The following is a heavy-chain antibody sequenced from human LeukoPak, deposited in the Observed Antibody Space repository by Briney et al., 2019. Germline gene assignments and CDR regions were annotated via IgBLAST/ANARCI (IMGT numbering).Heavy chain of an antibody. J-gene: IGHJ6*02. CDR1: GYTFTGYY. CDR3: ARDLRVADTLYHYYYYGMDV. Sequence: ASVKVSCKASGYTFTGYYMHWVRQAPGQGLEWMGWINPNSGGTNYAQKFQGRVTMTRDTSISTAYMELSRLRSDDTAVYYCARDLRVADTLYHYYYYGMDVWGQGTTVTVSS. CDR2: INPNSGGT. D-gene: IGHD6-19*01. V-gene: IGHV1-2*02.